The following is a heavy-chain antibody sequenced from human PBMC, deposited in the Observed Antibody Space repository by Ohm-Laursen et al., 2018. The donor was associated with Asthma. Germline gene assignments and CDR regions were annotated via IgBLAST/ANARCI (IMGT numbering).Heavy chain of an antibody. CDR3: ARFEVPAATDENWFDP. Sequence: ASVKVSCKASGYTFTGYYMHWVRQAPGQGLEWMGRINPSSGGTNYAQEFQGRVTMTRDTSISTAYMELSRLRSDDTAVYYCARFEVPAATDENWFDPWGQGTLVTVSS. J-gene: IGHJ5*02. D-gene: IGHD2-2*01. CDR1: GYTFTGYY. V-gene: IGHV1-2*06. CDR2: INPSSGGT.